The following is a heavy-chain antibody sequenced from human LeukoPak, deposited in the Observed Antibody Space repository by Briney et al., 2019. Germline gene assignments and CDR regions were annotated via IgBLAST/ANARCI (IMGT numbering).Heavy chain of an antibody. Sequence: HSGGSLRLSCEASRFVFGSTGMHWVRQAPGKGLEWVAYIRYDGSDKYYSDSVTGRFTISRDNSKSTLYLQMNSLRPEDTAVYHCVRDATVGAGHFDAWGQGVLVTVSS. CDR3: VRDATVGAGHFDA. V-gene: IGHV3-30*02. J-gene: IGHJ4*02. CDR2: IRYDGSDK. CDR1: RFVFGSTG. D-gene: IGHD6-13*01.